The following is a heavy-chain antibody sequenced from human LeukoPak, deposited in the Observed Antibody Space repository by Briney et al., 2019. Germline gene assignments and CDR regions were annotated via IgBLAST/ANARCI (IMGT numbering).Heavy chain of an antibody. CDR2: IYPTDSDT. J-gene: IGHJ4*02. V-gene: IGHV5-51*01. CDR1: GSRFSNYW. CDR3: ARQTATTTFDY. Sequence: PGGCLQISCQGSGSRFSNYWITWVRQVPGKGLEWMGIIYPTDSDTKYSPSFQRQVTISADKSITTASLQWSSLQASDTAMYYCARQTATTTFDYWGQGTLVTVSS. D-gene: IGHD1/OR15-1a*01.